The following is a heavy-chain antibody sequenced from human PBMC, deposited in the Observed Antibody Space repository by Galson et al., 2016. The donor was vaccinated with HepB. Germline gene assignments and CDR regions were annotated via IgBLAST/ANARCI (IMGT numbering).Heavy chain of an antibody. V-gene: IGHV1-3*01. CDR3: ARVEANVGYYGMDV. D-gene: IGHD1-26*01. CDR1: GYIFTSYA. J-gene: IGHJ6*02. CDR2: INAGSGNT. Sequence: SVMVSCKASGYIFTSYAMHWVRQAPGQRLEWMGWINAGSGNTRYLQKFQGRVTITSDTSASTAYMELSSLTSEDTAVYYCARVEANVGYYGMDVWGQGTTVTVSS.